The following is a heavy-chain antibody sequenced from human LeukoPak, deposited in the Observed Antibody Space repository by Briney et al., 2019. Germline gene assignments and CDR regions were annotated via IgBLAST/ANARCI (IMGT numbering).Heavy chain of an antibody. CDR3: ARRGSGSYYGFDY. D-gene: IGHD1-26*01. Sequence: GESLKISCKGSGYSFTSYWIGWVRQMPGKGLEWMGIIYPGDSDTRYSPSFEGQVTISADKSIGTAYLQWSSPKASDTAMYYCARRGSGSYYGFDYWGQGTLVTVSS. CDR1: GYSFTSYW. V-gene: IGHV5-51*01. J-gene: IGHJ4*02. CDR2: IYPGDSDT.